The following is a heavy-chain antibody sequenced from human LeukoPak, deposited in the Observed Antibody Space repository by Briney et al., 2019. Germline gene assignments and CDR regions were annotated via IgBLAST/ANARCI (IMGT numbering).Heavy chain of an antibody. Sequence: GSLRLSCAASGFTFSSYGMHWVRQAPGKGLEWVAFIRYDGSNKYYADSVKGRFTISRDNSKNTLYPQMNSLRAEDTAVYYCAKKYSSSPSGAFDIWGQGTMVTVSS. CDR3: AKKYSSSPSGAFDI. V-gene: IGHV3-30*02. D-gene: IGHD6-6*01. J-gene: IGHJ3*02. CDR1: GFTFSSYG. CDR2: IRYDGSNK.